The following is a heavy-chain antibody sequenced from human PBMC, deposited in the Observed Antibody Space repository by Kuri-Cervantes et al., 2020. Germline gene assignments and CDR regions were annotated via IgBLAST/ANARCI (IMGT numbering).Heavy chain of an antibody. CDR2: IYYSGST. Sequence: SETLSLTCTVSGGSISSYYWSWIRQPPGKGLEWIGYIYYSGSTNYNPSLKSRVTISVDTSKNQYSLKLSSVTAADTAVYYCARDAAGGVGATYYFDYWGQGTLVTVSS. V-gene: IGHV4-59*12. D-gene: IGHD1-26*01. CDR3: ARDAAGGVGATYYFDY. CDR1: GGSISSYY. J-gene: IGHJ4*02.